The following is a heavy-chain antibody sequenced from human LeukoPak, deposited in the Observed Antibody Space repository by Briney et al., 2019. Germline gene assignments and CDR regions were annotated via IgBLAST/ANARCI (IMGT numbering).Heavy chain of an antibody. CDR3: ARDDGYAFDY. J-gene: IGHJ4*02. CDR2: INSISGEI. CDR1: GFTFSYYS. D-gene: IGHD5-24*01. V-gene: IGHV3-48*02. Sequence: AGSLILSCVASGFTFSYYSMNWVRQAPGKGLEWVSYINSISGEIWYADSVKGRFTISRDDAKNSLYLQMNSLRDEDTAVYYCARDDGYAFDYWGQGTLVVVAS.